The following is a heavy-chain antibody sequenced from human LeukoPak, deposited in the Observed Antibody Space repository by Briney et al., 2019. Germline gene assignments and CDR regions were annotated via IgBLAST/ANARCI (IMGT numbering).Heavy chain of an antibody. CDR2: ISSSSSYI. D-gene: IGHD3-10*01. V-gene: IGHV3-21*04. CDR1: GFTFSSYS. CDR3: AKPRQWFGELYCFDY. J-gene: IGHJ4*02. Sequence: GGSLRLSCAASGFTFSSYSMNWVRQAPGKGLEWVSSISSSSSYIYYADSVKGRFTISRDNAKNSLYLQMNSLRAEDTAVYYCAKPRQWFGELYCFDYWGQGTLVTVSS.